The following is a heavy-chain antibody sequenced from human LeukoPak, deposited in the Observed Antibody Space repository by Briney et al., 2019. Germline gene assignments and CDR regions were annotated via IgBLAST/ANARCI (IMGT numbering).Heavy chain of an antibody. V-gene: IGHV1-18*01. CDR1: VYTFTSHG. CDR2: IRPSNGDT. CDR3: ARDWPTVIADY. Sequence: ASVKVSCKTSVYTFTSHGISWWRQAPGQGLEWMGWIRPSNGDTKSAEKVQGRLSMTTDTYTTTAYMELRSLRSDDTAVYYCARDWPTVIADYWGQGTLVTVSS. J-gene: IGHJ4*02. D-gene: IGHD4-11*01.